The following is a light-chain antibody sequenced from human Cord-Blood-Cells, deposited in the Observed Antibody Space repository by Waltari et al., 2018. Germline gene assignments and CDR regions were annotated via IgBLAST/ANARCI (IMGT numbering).Light chain of an antibody. CDR1: SSDVGSYNL. Sequence: QSALTQPASVSGSPGQSITISCTGTSSDVGSYNLFSWYQQHPVKAPKLMIYEVSKRPSGVSNRFSGSKSGNTASLTISGLQAEDEADYYCCSFAGSSTYVVFGGGTKLTVL. V-gene: IGLV2-23*02. J-gene: IGLJ2*01. CDR3: CSFAGSSTYVV. CDR2: EVS.